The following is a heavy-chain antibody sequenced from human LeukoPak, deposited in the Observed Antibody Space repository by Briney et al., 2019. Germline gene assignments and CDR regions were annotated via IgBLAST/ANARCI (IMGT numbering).Heavy chain of an antibody. J-gene: IGHJ4*02. CDR2: ISYDGSNK. V-gene: IGHV3-30-3*01. D-gene: IGHD3-3*01. CDR3: ARTTIFGVVIPFDY. Sequence: GGSLRLSCAASGFTFSSYAMHWVRQAPGKGLEWVAVISYDGSNKYYADSVKGRFTISRDNSKNTLYLQMNSLRAEDTAVYYCARTTIFGVVIPFDYWGQGTLVTVSS. CDR1: GFTFSSYA.